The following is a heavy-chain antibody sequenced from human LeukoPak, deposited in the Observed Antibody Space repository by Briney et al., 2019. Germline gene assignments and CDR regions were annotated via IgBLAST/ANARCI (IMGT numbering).Heavy chain of an antibody. V-gene: IGHV3-53*01. CDR2: IYSGGST. CDR1: GFTVSSNY. D-gene: IGHD3-22*01. CDR3: ARYISRHYYDSSGYYHYFDY. Sequence: GGSLRLSCAASGFTVSSNYMSWVRQAPGKGLEWVSVIYSGGSTYKADSVKGRFTISRDNSKNTLYLQMNSLRAEDTALYYCARYISRHYYDSSGYYHYFDYWGQGTLVTVSS. J-gene: IGHJ4*02.